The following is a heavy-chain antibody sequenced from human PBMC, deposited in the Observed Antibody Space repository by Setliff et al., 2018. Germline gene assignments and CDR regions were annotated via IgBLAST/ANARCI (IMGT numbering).Heavy chain of an antibody. Sequence: SETLSLTCTASGVSIRSYYWSWIRQPPGKGLEWIGRLHTSGSIDYNPSLKSRVTISVDTSKNQFSLRLRSVTAADTAVYFCARDNTMVGATDYWGLGTLVTVSS. J-gene: IGHJ4*02. V-gene: IGHV4-4*07. CDR2: LHTSGSI. CDR1: GVSIRSYY. CDR3: ARDNTMVGATDY. D-gene: IGHD1-26*01.